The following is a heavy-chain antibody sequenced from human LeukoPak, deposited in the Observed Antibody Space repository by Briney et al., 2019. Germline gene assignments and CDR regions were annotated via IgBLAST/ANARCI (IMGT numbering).Heavy chain of an antibody. CDR3: AKGPWLAYPYYFDY. CDR2: IHYDSTTE. V-gene: IGHV3-30*02. CDR1: GFAFSSYG. D-gene: IGHD6-19*01. J-gene: IGHJ4*02. Sequence: QPGGSLRLSCAASGFAFSSYGMHWVRQAPGKGLEWVAYIHYDSTTEDYADSVKGRFTISRDNSKNTLFLQMNNLRVEDMAVYYCAKGPWLAYPYYFDYWGQGTLVTVSS.